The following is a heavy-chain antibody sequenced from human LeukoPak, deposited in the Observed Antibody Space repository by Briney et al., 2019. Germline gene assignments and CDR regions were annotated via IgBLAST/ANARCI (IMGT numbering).Heavy chain of an antibody. CDR1: GGSIRSYY. CDR3: ARADGYYDFQDY. D-gene: IGHD3-3*01. CDR2: MSTSGST. J-gene: IGHJ4*02. Sequence: SETLSLTCTVSGGSIRSYYWSWIRQPPGKGLEWIGDMSTSGSTNYNPSLKSRVTMSVDTSKNQFSLKLSSVTAADTAVYYCARADGYYDFQDYWGQGTLVTVSS. V-gene: IGHV4-4*07.